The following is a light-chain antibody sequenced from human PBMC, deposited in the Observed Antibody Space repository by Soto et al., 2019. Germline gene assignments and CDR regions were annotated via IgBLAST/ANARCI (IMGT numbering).Light chain of an antibody. CDR2: RAS. CDR3: QQYETYSWT. J-gene: IGKJ1*01. CDR1: QNINTW. Sequence: DIQMTQSPSTLSASVGDRVTITCRASQNINTWLAWYQQKPGKGPTLLIYRASRLESGVPSRFSDSGSGTEFALTISSLQPADFATYYCQQYETYSWTFGQGTKVDI. V-gene: IGKV1-5*03.